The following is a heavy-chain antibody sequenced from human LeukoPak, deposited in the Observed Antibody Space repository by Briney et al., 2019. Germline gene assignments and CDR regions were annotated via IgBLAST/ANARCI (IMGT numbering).Heavy chain of an antibody. CDR3: AGATDDTANYYGMDV. CDR2: IYYSGST. V-gene: IGHV4-61*01. D-gene: IGHD4-17*01. Sequence: PSETLSLTCTVSGASISSDSYYWGWIRQPPGKGLEWIGYIYYSGSTNYNPSLKSRVTISVDTSKNQFSLKLSSVTAADTAVYYCAGATDDTANYYGMDVWGQGTTVTVSS. J-gene: IGHJ6*02. CDR1: GASISSDSYY.